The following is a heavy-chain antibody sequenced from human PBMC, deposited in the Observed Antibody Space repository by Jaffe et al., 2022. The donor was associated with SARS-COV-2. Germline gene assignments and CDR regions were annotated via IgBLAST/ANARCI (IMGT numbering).Heavy chain of an antibody. V-gene: IGHV3-66*02. CDR3: TRDHDY. CDR1: GFTVSSNY. CDR2: IYSGGNT. J-gene: IGHJ4*02. Sequence: EVQLVESGGGLVQPGGSLRLSCGVSGFTVSSNYMSWVRQAPGKGLEWVSAIYSGGNTYYADSVKGRFTISRDDSKNTLYLQMNSLRAEDTAVYYCTRDHDYWGQGTLVTVSS.